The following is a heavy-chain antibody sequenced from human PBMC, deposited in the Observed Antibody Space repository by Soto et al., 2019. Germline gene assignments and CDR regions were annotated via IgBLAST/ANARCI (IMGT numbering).Heavy chain of an antibody. CDR2: ISSDGSDK. Sequence: QVQVVESGGGVVQPGRSLRLSCAASGFTFSNFGMHCVRQAPGKGLEWVAAISSDGSDKYYLDSVKGRFIISRDNSKNTLFLQMNSLKVEDTALYYCVRGSDVARQELDYWGQGTLVTVSS. CDR1: GFTFSNFG. V-gene: IGHV3-30*03. D-gene: IGHD2-15*01. CDR3: VRGSDVARQELDY. J-gene: IGHJ4*02.